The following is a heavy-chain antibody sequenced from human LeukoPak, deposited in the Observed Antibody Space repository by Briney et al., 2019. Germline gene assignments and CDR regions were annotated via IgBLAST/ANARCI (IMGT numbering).Heavy chain of an antibody. CDR3: ARYYDFWSGLDY. D-gene: IGHD3-3*01. CDR2: IIPILGIA. CDR1: GGTFSSYT. Sequence: GASVKVSCKASGGTFSSYTISWVRQAPGQGLEWMGRIIPILGIANYAQKFQGRVTITADKSTSTAYMELSSLRSEDMAVYYCARYYDFWSGLDYWGQGTLVTVSS. V-gene: IGHV1-69*02. J-gene: IGHJ4*02.